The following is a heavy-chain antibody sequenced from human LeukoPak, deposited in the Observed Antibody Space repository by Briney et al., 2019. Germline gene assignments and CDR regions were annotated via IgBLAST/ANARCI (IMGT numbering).Heavy chain of an antibody. D-gene: IGHD6-13*01. V-gene: IGHV4-34*01. J-gene: IGHJ4*02. CDR3: ARGIIAAAGTVDY. CDR1: GGSFSGYY. Sequence: PSETLSLTCAVHGGSFSGYYWSWIRQPPGKGLEWIGEINHSGSTNYNPSLKSRVTISVDTSKNQFSLKLSSVTAADTAVYYCARGIIAAAGTVDYWGQGTLVTVSS. CDR2: INHSGST.